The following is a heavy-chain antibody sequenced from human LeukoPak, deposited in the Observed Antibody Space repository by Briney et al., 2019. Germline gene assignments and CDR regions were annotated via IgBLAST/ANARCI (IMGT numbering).Heavy chain of an antibody. CDR1: GDSMKNYN. D-gene: IGHD2-2*03. Sequence: SETLSLTCTVSGDSMKNYNWIWIRQSPGKGLEWIGYIYYSGSTYYNPSLKSRVTMSVDTSKKQFSLMLSSVTAADTAVYYCARAGYCSSTSCQWVPLVWGQGTTVTVSS. CDR3: ARAGYCSSTSCQWVPLV. J-gene: IGHJ6*02. V-gene: IGHV4-59*01. CDR2: IYYSGST.